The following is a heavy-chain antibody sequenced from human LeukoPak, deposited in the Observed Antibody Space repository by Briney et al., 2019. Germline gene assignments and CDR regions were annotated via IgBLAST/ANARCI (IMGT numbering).Heavy chain of an antibody. CDR2: ISSLGSYI. V-gene: IGHV3-21*04. CDR3: AKDLSY. J-gene: IGHJ4*02. Sequence: GGSLRLSCAASGFTFSTYTINWVRQAPGKGLEWISSISSLGSYIYYADSVKGRFTISRDNAKNSLYLQMNSLRAEDTAVYYCAKDLSYWGQGTLVTVSS. CDR1: GFTFSTYT.